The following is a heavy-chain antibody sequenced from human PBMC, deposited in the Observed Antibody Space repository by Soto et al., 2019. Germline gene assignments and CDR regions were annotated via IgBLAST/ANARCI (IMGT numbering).Heavy chain of an antibody. Sequence: QVQLVESGGGVVQPGRSLRLSCAASGFTFKSNAMHWVRQAPGKGLEWVAVISYDGSNKHYADSVKGRFTISRDNSKNTLYLQMNSLRAEDTAVYYCARDLAPGIAVAGTMGRWGQGTLVTVSS. CDR3: ARDLAPGIAVAGTMGR. CDR2: ISYDGSNK. V-gene: IGHV3-30*04. D-gene: IGHD6-19*01. J-gene: IGHJ4*02. CDR1: GFTFKSNA.